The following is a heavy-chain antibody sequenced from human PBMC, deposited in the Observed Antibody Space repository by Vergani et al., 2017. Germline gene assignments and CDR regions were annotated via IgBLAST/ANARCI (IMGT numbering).Heavy chain of an antibody. CDR1: GFTFTNFA. CDR2: ISGSGRST. D-gene: IGHD5-12*01. CDR3: TKGSRGYTGYFFDY. J-gene: IGHJ4*02. Sequence: EVQLLESGGNLVQPGGSLRLSCAASGFTFTNFAMTWVRQAPGKGLEWVSTISGSGRSTFYADSVKGRFTISRDNSKNTVYLQLDSLRAEDTAIYYCTKGSRGYTGYFFDYWGQGTLATVSS. V-gene: IGHV3-23*01.